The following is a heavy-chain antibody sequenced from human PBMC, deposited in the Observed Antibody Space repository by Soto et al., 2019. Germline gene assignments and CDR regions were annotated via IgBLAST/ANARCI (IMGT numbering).Heavy chain of an antibody. CDR2: INPSGGST. Sequence: ASVKVSCKASGYTFTSYYMHWVRQAPGQGLEWMGVINPSGGSTSYAQKFQGRVTMTRDTSTSTVYMELSSLRSEDTAVYYCARDGIGFYYDSSGYPFDYWGQGTLVTVSS. CDR3: ARDGIGFYYDSSGYPFDY. D-gene: IGHD3-22*01. CDR1: GYTFTSYY. V-gene: IGHV1-46*01. J-gene: IGHJ4*02.